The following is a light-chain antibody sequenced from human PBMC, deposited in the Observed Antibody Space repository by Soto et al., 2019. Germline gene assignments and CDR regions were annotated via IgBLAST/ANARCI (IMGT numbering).Light chain of an antibody. V-gene: IGKV1-9*01. CDR2: AAS. CDR1: QGISSY. CDR3: QQVNDYPRLN. Sequence: DVQLTQSPSFLSASVGDRVTITFRSSQGISSYLAWYQQKPGKAPKLLIYAASTLQSGVPSRFSGSGSGTEFTLTISSLQPEDFATYYCQQVNDYPRLNFGQGTRLEIK. J-gene: IGKJ5*01.